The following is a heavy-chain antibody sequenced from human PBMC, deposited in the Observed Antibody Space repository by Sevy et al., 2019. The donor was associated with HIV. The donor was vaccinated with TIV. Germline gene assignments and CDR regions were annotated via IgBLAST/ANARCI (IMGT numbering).Heavy chain of an antibody. CDR2: ISYVGTP. CDR1: GASISSGPYY. CDR3: ARIAFDSSLYWPHTLDV. J-gene: IGHJ3*01. D-gene: IGHD3-22*01. V-gene: IGHV4-39*01. Sequence: SETLSLTCTVSGASISSGPYYWGWIRQPPGKRLEWIGYISYVGTPYYNPSLKNRVTIYVDTSKNQFSLQLITVTAAHAALYYCARIAFDSSLYWPHTLDVWGQGTMLTVSS.